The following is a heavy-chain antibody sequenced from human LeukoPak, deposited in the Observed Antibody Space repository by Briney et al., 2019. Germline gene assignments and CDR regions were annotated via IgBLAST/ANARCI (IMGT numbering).Heavy chain of an antibody. J-gene: IGHJ4*02. CDR3: ARDAHYYFDY. D-gene: IGHD3-3*02. Sequence: ASVKVSCTASGYTFTSYAVSWVRQAPGQGLEWMGWISAYNGNTNYAQKLQGRVTMTTDTSTSTAYMELRSLRSDDTAVYYCARDAHYYFDYWGQGTLVTVSS. V-gene: IGHV1-18*01. CDR2: ISAYNGNT. CDR1: GYTFTSYA.